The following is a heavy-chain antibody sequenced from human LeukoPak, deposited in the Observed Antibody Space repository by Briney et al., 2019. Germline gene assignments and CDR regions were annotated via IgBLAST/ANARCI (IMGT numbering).Heavy chain of an antibody. CDR3: AGDRSQYYDDCFDI. CDR2: INHSGST. J-gene: IGHJ3*02. V-gene: IGHV4-34*01. CDR1: GGSFSGYY. Sequence: SETLSLTCAVYGGSFSGYYWSWLRQPPGKGLEWIGEINHSGSTNYNPSLKSRVTISVDTSKNQFSLKLSSVTAEDTAVYYCAGDRSQYYDDCFDIWGQGTMVTVSS. D-gene: IGHD3-22*01.